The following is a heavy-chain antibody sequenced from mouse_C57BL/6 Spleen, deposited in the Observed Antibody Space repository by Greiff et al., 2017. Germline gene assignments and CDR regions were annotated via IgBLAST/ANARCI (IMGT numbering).Heavy chain of an antibody. D-gene: IGHD1-1*01. CDR3: ARTDYYGSSSFDY. CDR2: ISYDGSN. J-gene: IGHJ2*01. Sequence: DVQLVESGPGLVKPSQSLSLTCSVTGYSITSGYYWNWIRQFPGNKLEWMGYISYDGSNNYNPSLKNRISITRDTSKNQFFLKLNSVTTEDTATYYCARTDYYGSSSFDYWGQGTTLTVSS. V-gene: IGHV3-6*01. CDR1: GYSITSGYY.